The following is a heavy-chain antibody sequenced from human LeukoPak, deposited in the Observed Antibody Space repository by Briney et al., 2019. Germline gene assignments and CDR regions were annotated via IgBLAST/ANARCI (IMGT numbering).Heavy chain of an antibody. D-gene: IGHD6-13*01. CDR1: GFTFSSYA. CDR2: ISGSGGST. V-gene: IGHV3-23*01. Sequence: GGSLRLSCAASGFTFSSYAMSWVRQAPGKGLEWVSAISGSGGSTYYADSVKGRFTISRDNSKNTPYLQMNSLRAEDTAVYYCAKAGGSSSWYSELDYWGQGTLVAVSS. CDR3: AKAGGSSSWYSELDY. J-gene: IGHJ4*02.